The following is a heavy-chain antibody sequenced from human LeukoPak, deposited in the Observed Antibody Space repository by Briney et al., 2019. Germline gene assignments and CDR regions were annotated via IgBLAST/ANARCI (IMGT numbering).Heavy chain of an antibody. J-gene: IGHJ4*02. CDR2: ISAYNGNT. CDR3: ARERDNRNYDY. D-gene: IGHD1-7*01. CDR1: GYTFTNYG. Sequence: ASVKVSCKASGYTFTNYGISWVRQAPGQGLEWMGWISAYNGNTNYAQKLQGRVTMTTDTSTSTAYMVLRSLRSDDTAVYYCARERDNRNYDYWGQGTLVTVSS. V-gene: IGHV1-18*01.